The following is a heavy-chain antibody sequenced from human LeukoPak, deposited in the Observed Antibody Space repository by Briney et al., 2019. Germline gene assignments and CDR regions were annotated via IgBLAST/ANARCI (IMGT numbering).Heavy chain of an antibody. D-gene: IGHD3-22*01. Sequence: SETLSLTCTVSGGSISSGDYYWSWIRQPPGKGLEWIGYIYYSGSTYYNPSLKSRVTISVDTSKNQFSLKLSFVTAADTAVYYCARDYYDSSGSNWFDPWGQGTLVTVSS. CDR2: IYYSGST. CDR3: ARDYYDSSGSNWFDP. J-gene: IGHJ5*02. V-gene: IGHV4-30-4*01. CDR1: GGSISSGDYY.